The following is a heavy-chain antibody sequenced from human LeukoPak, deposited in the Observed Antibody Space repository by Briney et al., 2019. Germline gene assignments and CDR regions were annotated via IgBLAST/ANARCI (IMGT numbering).Heavy chain of an antibody. D-gene: IGHD3-22*01. CDR1: GGSISSYY. Sequence: PSETLSLTCTVSGGSISSYYWSWIRQPPGKGLEWIGYIYYSGRTNYNPSLKSRVTISVDTSKNQFSLKLSSVTAADTAVYFCARGSMVNYYGSGGYYNYWGQGILVTVSS. V-gene: IGHV4-59*01. J-gene: IGHJ4*02. CDR2: IYYSGRT. CDR3: ARGSMVNYYGSGGYYNY.